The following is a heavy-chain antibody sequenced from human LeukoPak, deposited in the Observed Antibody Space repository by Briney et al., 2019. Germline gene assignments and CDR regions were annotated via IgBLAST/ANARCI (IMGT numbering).Heavy chain of an antibody. CDR2: ISNNGGYT. CDR3: AKQLGYCSDGSCYFPY. D-gene: IGHD2-15*01. CDR1: GFTFSSSA. J-gene: IGHJ4*02. Sequence: GGSLRLSCAASGFTFSSSAMSWVRQAPGKGLEWVSAISNNGGYTYYADSVQGRFTISRDNSKSTLCLRMNSLKAEDTAVYYCAKQLGYCSDGSCYFPYWGQGTLVTVSS. V-gene: IGHV3-23*01.